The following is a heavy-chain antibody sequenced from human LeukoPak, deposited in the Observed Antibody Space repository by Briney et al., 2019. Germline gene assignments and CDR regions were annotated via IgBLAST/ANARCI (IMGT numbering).Heavy chain of an antibody. V-gene: IGHV3-23*01. J-gene: IGHJ6*03. CDR1: GFTFSSYV. Sequence: PGGSLRLSCAASGFTFSSYVMNWVRQAPGKGLEWVSSISDTGDNTYYADSVKGRFTVSRDNSKNTLYLQMNSLRAEDTAVYYCAKPPRPRTYFMDVWGKGTTVTFSS. CDR3: AKPPRPRTYFMDV. D-gene: IGHD3/OR15-3a*01. CDR2: ISDTGDNT.